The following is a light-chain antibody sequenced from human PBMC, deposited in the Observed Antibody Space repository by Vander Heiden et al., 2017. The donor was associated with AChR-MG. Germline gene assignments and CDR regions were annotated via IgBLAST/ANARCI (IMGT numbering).Light chain of an antibody. CDR2: EDT. CDR3: QAWDSSSVV. CDR1: NLGNKF. V-gene: IGLV3-1*01. Sequence: SYELTQPPPVSVSPGQTASIPCSGDNLGNKFAYWYQQKPGQSPVLVIYEDTKRPSGIPERFSGSTSGNTATLTISGTQAMDEADFYCQAWDSSSVVFGGGTKLTVL. J-gene: IGLJ2*01.